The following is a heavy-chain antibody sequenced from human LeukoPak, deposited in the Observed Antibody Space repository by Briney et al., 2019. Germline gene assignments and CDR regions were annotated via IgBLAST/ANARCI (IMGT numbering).Heavy chain of an antibody. V-gene: IGHV3-48*01. CDR1: GFTFSSYS. Sequence: PGGSLRLSCAASGFTFSSYSMNWVRQAPGKGLEWVSYISSSSSTIYYADSVKGRFTISRDNAKNSLYLQMNSLRAEDTAVYYCARVLLRFRIYYYYMDVWGKGTTVTVSS. CDR3: ARVLLRFRIYYYYMDV. D-gene: IGHD5-12*01. J-gene: IGHJ6*03. CDR2: ISSSSSTI.